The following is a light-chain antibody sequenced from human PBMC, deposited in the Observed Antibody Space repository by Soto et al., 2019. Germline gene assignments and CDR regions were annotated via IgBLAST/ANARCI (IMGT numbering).Light chain of an antibody. V-gene: IGKV3-15*01. CDR1: QSVRSN. CDR3: HQYNMWPPLI. Sequence: EIVMTQSPATLSVSPGESATLSCRASQSVRSNLAWYQQKPGQAPRLLIYGASTRATGIPARFSGSGSGTEFTLTISILQSEDFAVYYCHQYNMWPPLIFGGGTKVEIK. J-gene: IGKJ4*01. CDR2: GAS.